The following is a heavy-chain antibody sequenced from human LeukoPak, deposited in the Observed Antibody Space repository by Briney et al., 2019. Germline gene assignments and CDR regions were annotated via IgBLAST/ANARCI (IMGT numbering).Heavy chain of an antibody. CDR2: ISGSGGST. J-gene: IGHJ3*02. CDR1: GFTFSSYA. CDR3: AKQHYDSSGWDWDGAFDI. V-gene: IGHV3-23*01. D-gene: IGHD3-22*01. Sequence: GGSLRLSCAASGFTFSSYAMSWVRQAPGKGLEWVLAISGSGGSTYYADSVKGRFTISRDNSKNTLYLQMNSLRAEDTAVYYCAKQHYDSSGWDWDGAFDIWGQGTMVTVSS.